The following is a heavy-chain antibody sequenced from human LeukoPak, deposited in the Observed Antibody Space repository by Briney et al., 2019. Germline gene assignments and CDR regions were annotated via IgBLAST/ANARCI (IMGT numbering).Heavy chain of an antibody. CDR2: IYYSGST. Sequence: PSETLSLTCTVSGGSIRSYYWSWIRQPPGKGLEWIGYIYYSGSTNYNPSLKSRVTISVDTSKNQFSLKLSSVTAADTAVYYCARHGYDILSGLIWGQGTMVTVSS. CDR1: GGSIRSYY. J-gene: IGHJ3*02. V-gene: IGHV4-59*08. CDR3: ARHGYDILSGLI. D-gene: IGHD3-9*01.